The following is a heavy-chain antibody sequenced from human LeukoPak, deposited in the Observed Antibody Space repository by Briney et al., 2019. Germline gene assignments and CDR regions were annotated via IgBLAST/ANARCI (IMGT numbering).Heavy chain of an antibody. Sequence: GGSLRLSCAASGFTFSNYAMHWVRQAPGKGLEWVAVISYDGNNKYYADSVKGRFTISRDNSKNTLYLQMNSLRAEDTAVYYCAKDRDSIAAASPYYFDYWGQGTLVTVSS. CDR2: ISYDGNNK. V-gene: IGHV3-30-3*01. D-gene: IGHD6-13*01. J-gene: IGHJ4*02. CDR1: GFTFSNYA. CDR3: AKDRDSIAAASPYYFDY.